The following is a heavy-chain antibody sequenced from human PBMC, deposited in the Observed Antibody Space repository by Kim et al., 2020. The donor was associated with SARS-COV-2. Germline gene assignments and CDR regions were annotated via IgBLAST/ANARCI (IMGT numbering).Heavy chain of an antibody. J-gene: IGHJ4*02. D-gene: IGHD3-3*01. V-gene: IGHV4-39*07. CDR2: IYYSGST. Sequence: SETLSLTCTVSGGSISSSSYYWGWIRQPPGKGLEWIGSIYYSGSTYYNPSLKSRVTISVDTSKNQFSLKLSSVTAADTAVYYCARDRLAFGPSHFDYWGQGTLVTVSS. CDR3: ARDRLAFGPSHFDY. CDR1: GGSISSSSYY.